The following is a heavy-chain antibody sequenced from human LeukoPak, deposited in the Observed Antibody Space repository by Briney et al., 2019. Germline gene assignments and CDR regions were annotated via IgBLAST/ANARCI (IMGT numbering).Heavy chain of an antibody. CDR1: GYTFTGYY. CDR3: ARSLRHDNWFDP. Sequence: ASVKVSCKASGYTFTGYYMHWVRQAPGQGLEWMGRINPNSGGTNYAQKFQGRVTMTRDTSISTAYMEQSRLRSDDTAVYYCARSLRHDNWFDPWGQGTLVTVSS. CDR2: INPNSGGT. V-gene: IGHV1-2*06. J-gene: IGHJ5*02.